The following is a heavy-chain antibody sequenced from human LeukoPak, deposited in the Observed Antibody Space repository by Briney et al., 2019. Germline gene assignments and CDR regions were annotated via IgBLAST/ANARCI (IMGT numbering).Heavy chain of an antibody. J-gene: IGHJ4*02. CDR1: GYTFTGYY. CDR2: INPNSGGT. V-gene: IGHV1-2*02. D-gene: IGHD3-3*01. Sequence: SVKVSCKASGYTFTGYYMHWVRQAPGQGLEWMGWINPNSGGTNYAQKFQGRVTMTRDTSISTAYMELSRLRSDDTAVYYCAISCLGVRFLEWLRTIDYWGQGTLVTVSS. CDR3: AISCLGVRFLEWLRTIDY.